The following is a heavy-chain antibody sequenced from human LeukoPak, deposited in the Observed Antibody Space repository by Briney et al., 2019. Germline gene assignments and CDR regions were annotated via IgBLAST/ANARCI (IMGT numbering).Heavy chain of an antibody. CDR1: GYTFTTYG. J-gene: IGHJ5*02. Sequence: ASVKVSCKASGYTFTTYGISWVRQAPGQGLEWMGWISGDNGNTNYAQKLQGRVTMTTDTSTSTAYMELRSLTSDDTAVYYCARDRSRYSGSYYPNWFDPWGQGTLVTVSS. CDR2: ISGDNGNT. CDR3: ARDRSRYSGSYYPNWFDP. V-gene: IGHV1-18*01. D-gene: IGHD3-10*01.